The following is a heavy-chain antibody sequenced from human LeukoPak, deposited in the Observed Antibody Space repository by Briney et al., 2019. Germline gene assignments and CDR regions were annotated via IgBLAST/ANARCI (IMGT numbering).Heavy chain of an antibody. CDR1: GGSFSSYY. D-gene: IGHD5-12*01. J-gene: IGHJ4*02. Sequence: SETLSLTCTVSGGSFSSYYWTWIRQPPGKGLEWIGYMDSSGSTIYNPSLQSRLTMSLDTSKNQFSLRLSSVTAADTAIYYCTRAVGDSGYGRFSDCWGQGSLVTVPS. CDR2: MDSSGST. V-gene: IGHV4-59*01. CDR3: TRAVGDSGYGRFSDC.